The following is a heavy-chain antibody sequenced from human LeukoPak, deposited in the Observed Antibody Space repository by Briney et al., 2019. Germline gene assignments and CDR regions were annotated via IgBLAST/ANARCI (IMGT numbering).Heavy chain of an antibody. Sequence: GGSLRLSCAASGFTFSSYWMHWVRQAPGKGLVWVSRISSDGSSTSYADSVKGRFTISRDNAKNTLYLQMNSLRAEDTAVYYCARDLPTSYLFDYWGQGTLVTVSS. D-gene: IGHD2-2*01. CDR3: ARDLPTSYLFDY. V-gene: IGHV3-74*01. CDR2: ISSDGSST. J-gene: IGHJ4*02. CDR1: GFTFSSYW.